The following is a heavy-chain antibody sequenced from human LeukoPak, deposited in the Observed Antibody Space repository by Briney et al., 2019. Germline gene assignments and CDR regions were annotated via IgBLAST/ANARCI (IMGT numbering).Heavy chain of an antibody. D-gene: IGHD1-26*01. J-gene: IGHJ4*02. CDR3: ARGLLGATTSYFDY. CDR1: GFTFSSNA. CDR2: ITYDGSNK. V-gene: IGHV3-30-3*01. Sequence: PGGSLRLSRAASGFTFSSNAMHWVRQAPGKGLEWVAVITYDGSNKYYADSVKGRFTISRDNSKNTLYLQMNSLRPEDTAVYYCARGLLGATTSYFDYWGQGTLVTVSS.